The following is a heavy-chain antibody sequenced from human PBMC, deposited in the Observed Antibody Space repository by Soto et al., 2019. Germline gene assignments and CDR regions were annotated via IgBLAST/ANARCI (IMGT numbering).Heavy chain of an antibody. Sequence: SETLSLTCAVYGGSFSGYYWSWIRQPPGKGLEWIGEINHSGSTNYNPSLKSRVTISVDTSKNQFSLKLSSVTAADTAVYYCARGLAVAGTNDWFDPWGQGTLVTVSS. V-gene: IGHV4-34*01. CDR3: ARGLAVAGTNDWFDP. CDR1: GGSFSGYY. CDR2: INHSGST. J-gene: IGHJ5*02. D-gene: IGHD6-19*01.